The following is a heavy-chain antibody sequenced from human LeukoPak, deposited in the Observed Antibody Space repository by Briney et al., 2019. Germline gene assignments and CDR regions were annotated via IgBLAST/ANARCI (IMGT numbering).Heavy chain of an antibody. CDR1: GFTFGDYA. CDR3: TRVVVVPAAMVGYYYYHGMDV. J-gene: IGHJ6*02. V-gene: IGHV3-49*04. D-gene: IGHD2-2*01. Sequence: GGSLRLSCTASGFTFGDYAMSWVRQAPGEGLEWVGFIRSKAYGGTIEYAASVKGRFTISRDDSKSIAYLQMNSLKTEDTAVYYCTRVVVVPAAMVGYYYYHGMDVWGQGTTVTVSS. CDR2: IRSKAYGGTI.